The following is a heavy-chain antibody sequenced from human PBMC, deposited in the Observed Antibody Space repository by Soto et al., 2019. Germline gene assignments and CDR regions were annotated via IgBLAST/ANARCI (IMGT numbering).Heavy chain of an antibody. CDR2: IIPIFGTA. Sequence: SVKVSCKXSGGTISSYAISWVRQAPGQGLEWMGGIIPIFGTANYAQKFQGRVTITADESTSTAYMELSSLRSEDTAVYYCARDRRYYGSGSYYNVGYWGQGTLVTVSS. CDR3: ARDRRYYGSGSYYNVGY. V-gene: IGHV1-69*13. J-gene: IGHJ4*02. CDR1: GGTISSYA. D-gene: IGHD3-10*01.